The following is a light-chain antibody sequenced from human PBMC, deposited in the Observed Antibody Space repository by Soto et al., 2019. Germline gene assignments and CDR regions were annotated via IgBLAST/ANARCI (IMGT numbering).Light chain of an antibody. CDR2: DVS. Sequence: QSGLTRPASVSGSPAQSITISCTGTSSDVGSYNRVFWYQHSPGKSPKLMIYDVSKRPSAVPDRFSGSKSGNTASLTISGLQTEDEADYYCCSYAGTYSYVFGTGTKVTVL. CDR3: CSYAGTYSYV. V-gene: IGLV2-11*01. J-gene: IGLJ1*01. CDR1: SSDVGSYNR.